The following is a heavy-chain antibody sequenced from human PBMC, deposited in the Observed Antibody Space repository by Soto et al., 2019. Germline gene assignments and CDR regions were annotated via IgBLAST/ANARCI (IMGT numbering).Heavy chain of an antibody. D-gene: IGHD3-10*01. CDR3: ARNGMVRAHDY. CDR2: INHSGST. J-gene: IGHJ4*02. CDR1: GGSFSGYY. V-gene: IGHV4-34*01. Sequence: QVQLQQWGAGLLKPSETLSLTCAVYGGSFSGYYWSWIRQPPGKGLEWIGEINHSGSTNYNPSLKSXXTXSXXTSKNQFSLKLSSVTAADTAVYYCARNGMVRAHDYWGQGTLVTVSS.